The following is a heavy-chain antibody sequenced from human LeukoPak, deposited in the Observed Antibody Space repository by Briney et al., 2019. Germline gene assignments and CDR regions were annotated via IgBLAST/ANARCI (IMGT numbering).Heavy chain of an antibody. CDR2: ISYDGTNK. CDR3: ARHSPLWNY. J-gene: IGHJ4*02. V-gene: IGHV3-30*03. D-gene: IGHD1-1*01. Sequence: GRSLRLSCAASGFTFSSYGMHWVRQAPGKGLEWVAVISYDGTNKYYADSVKGRFTISRDNSKNTLYLQMNSLRAEDTALYYCARHSPLWNYWGQGTLVTVSS. CDR1: GFTFSSYG.